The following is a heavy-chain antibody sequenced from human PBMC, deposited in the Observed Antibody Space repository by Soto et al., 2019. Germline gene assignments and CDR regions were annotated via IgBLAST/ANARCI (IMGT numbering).Heavy chain of an antibody. CDR2: IYYSGST. Sequence: QVQLQESGPGLVKPSQTLSLTCTVSGGSISSGGYYWSWIRQHPGKGLEWLGYIYYSGSTYYNPSLKSRLTISVDTSKNQFSLKLSSVTAADTAVYSCARTPFIAAADRFYYGMDVWGQGTTVTVSS. CDR3: ARTPFIAAADRFYYGMDV. J-gene: IGHJ6*02. D-gene: IGHD6-13*01. V-gene: IGHV4-31*03. CDR1: GGSISSGGYY.